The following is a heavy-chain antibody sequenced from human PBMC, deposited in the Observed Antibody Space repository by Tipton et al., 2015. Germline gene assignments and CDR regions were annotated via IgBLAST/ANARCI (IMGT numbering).Heavy chain of an antibody. D-gene: IGHD2-15*01. J-gene: IGHJ5*02. V-gene: IGHV4-4*02. CDR1: GGSITGTNW. Sequence: TLSLTCTVSGGSITGTNWWTWVRQPPGKGLEWIGEIYDGGTTFYNPSFHSRVTMSIDESKNHFSLNLTSVTAADTAVYYCARGGNNWFDPWGQGTLVTVSS. CDR3: ARGGNNWFDP. CDR2: IYDGGTT.